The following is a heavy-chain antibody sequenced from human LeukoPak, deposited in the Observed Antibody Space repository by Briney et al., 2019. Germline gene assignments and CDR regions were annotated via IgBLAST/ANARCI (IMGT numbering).Heavy chain of an antibody. CDR3: AAGIAAAGTSYYYYGMDV. J-gene: IGHJ6*02. Sequence: GGSLRLYCAASGFTFDDYAMHWVRPAPGKGLEWVSGISWNSGSIGYADSVKGRFTISRDNAKNSLDLQMNSLRAEDTALYYCAAGIAAAGTSYYYYGMDVWGQGTTVTVSS. CDR2: ISWNSGSI. V-gene: IGHV3-9*01. D-gene: IGHD6-13*01. CDR1: GFTFDDYA.